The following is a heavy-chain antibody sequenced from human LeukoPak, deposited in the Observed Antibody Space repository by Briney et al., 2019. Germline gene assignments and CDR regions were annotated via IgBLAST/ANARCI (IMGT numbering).Heavy chain of an antibody. D-gene: IGHD2-2*02. J-gene: IGHJ4*02. CDR3: ARGYYTDKLYYYFDY. CDR2: IYYSGST. V-gene: IGHV4-39*01. Sequence: SSETLSLTCTVSGGSISSSSYYWGWIRQPPGKGLEWIGSIYYSGSTYYNPSLKSRVTISVDTSKNQFSLKLSSVTAADTAVYYCARGYYTDKLYYYFDYWGQGTLATVSS. CDR1: GGSISSSSYY.